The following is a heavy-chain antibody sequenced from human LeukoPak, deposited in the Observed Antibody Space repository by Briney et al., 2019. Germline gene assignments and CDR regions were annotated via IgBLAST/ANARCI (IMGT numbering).Heavy chain of an antibody. CDR1: GFTFSSYA. CDR2: ISGSGGST. CDR3: AKYGSGSLRTFDY. D-gene: IGHD3-10*01. J-gene: IGHJ4*02. V-gene: IGHV3-23*01. Sequence: GGSLRLSCAASGFTFSSYAMSWVRQAPGKGREGVSAISGSGGSTYYADSVKGRFTVHRDNSKNTLYLQMNSLRAEDTAVYYCAKYGSGSLRTFDYWGQGTLVTVSS.